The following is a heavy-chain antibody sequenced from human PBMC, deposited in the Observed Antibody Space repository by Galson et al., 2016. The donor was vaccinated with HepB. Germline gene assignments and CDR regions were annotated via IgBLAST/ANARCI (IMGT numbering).Heavy chain of an antibody. Sequence: TLSLTCTVSGGSISSGDYYWTWIRQPPGKGLEWIGYIYYSGSTEYNESLKSRISMSVDMSKNQFSLKLTSVTAADTAVYYCARELLLGYWFDPWGPGTLVTVSS. CDR1: GGSISSGDYY. CDR2: IYYSGST. J-gene: IGHJ5*02. CDR3: ARELLLGYWFDP. V-gene: IGHV4-30-4*08. D-gene: IGHD2-15*01.